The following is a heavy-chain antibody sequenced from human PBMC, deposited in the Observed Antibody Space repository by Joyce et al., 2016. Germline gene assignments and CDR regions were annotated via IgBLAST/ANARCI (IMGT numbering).Heavy chain of an antibody. CDR2: ISPSNGDT. D-gene: IGHD3-10*01. CDR3: ARARGSSPISWRNWLDP. V-gene: IGHV1-18*01. J-gene: IGHJ5*02. Sequence: QVHLVQSGPEVKRPGASVKVSCKTSGYTFTNYAPIWVRQAPGQGLEWRGCISPSNGDTYYAQKFEDRGTMTTDTSTSTVYMELRRLTSDDTAIYYCARARGSSPISWRNWLDPWGQGTLVTVSS. CDR1: GYTFTNYA.